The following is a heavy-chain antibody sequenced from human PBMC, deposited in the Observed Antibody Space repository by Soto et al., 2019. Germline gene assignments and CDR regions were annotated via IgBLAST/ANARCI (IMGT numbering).Heavy chain of an antibody. CDR1: GYSLTRYW. CDR2: IDPSDSYT. CDR3: ARQFCSGYYFQNWFDP. V-gene: IGHV5-10-1*01. Sequence: GESLNIYCKGSGYSLTRYWISWVRQMPGKGLEWMGRIDPSDSYTNYSPSFQGHVTISADKSISTAYLQWSSLKASDTAMYYCARQFCSGYYFQNWFDPWGQGTLVTVSS. J-gene: IGHJ5*02. D-gene: IGHD3-3*01.